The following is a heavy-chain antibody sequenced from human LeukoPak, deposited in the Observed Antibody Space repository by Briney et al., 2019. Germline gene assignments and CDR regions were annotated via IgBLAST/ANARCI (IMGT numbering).Heavy chain of an antibody. D-gene: IGHD3-22*01. J-gene: IGHJ3*02. CDR2: ISRSGDRT. Sequence: PGGSLRLSCAVSGFTFSSYAMSWVRQAQGKGLEWVSSISRSGDRTYYADSVKGRFTISRDNSKNTLNLQVSSLRGEDTAVYYCAKDHTYYDSPHAFDMWGQGTMVTVSS. V-gene: IGHV3-23*01. CDR3: AKDHTYYDSPHAFDM. CDR1: GFTFSSYA.